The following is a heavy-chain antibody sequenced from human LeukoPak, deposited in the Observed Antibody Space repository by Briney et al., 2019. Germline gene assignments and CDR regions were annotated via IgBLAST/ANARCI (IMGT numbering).Heavy chain of an antibody. J-gene: IGHJ4*02. V-gene: IGHV4-34*01. CDR2: INHSGST. Sequence: SGTLSLTCAVYGGSFSGYYWSWIRQPPGKGLEWIGEINHSGSTNYNPSLKSRVTISVDTSKNQFSLKLSSVTAADTAVYYCARRGFGCSSTSCRSGWFGYWGQGTLVTVSS. D-gene: IGHD2-2*01. CDR1: GGSFSGYY. CDR3: ARRGFGCSSTSCRSGWFGY.